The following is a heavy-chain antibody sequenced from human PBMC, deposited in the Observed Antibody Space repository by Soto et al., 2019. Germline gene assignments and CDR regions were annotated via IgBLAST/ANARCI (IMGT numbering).Heavy chain of an antibody. CDR1: GYTFTSYG. CDR2: ISAYNGNT. J-gene: IGHJ3*02. D-gene: IGHD6-19*01. Sequence: QVQLVQSGAEVKKPGASVKVSCKASGYTFTSYGISWVRQAPGQGLEWMGWISAYNGNTNYAQKLQGRVTMTTDTXXRAAYRELRSVRSDDRAVYYCARPRGRVAGDAFDIWGQGTMVTVSS. CDR3: ARPRGRVAGDAFDI. V-gene: IGHV1-18*01.